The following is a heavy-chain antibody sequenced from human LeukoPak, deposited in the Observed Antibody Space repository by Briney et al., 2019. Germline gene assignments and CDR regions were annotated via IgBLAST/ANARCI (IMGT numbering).Heavy chain of an antibody. Sequence: GGSLRLSCAAPGFTFSSYWMHWVRQAPGKGLVWVSRINSDGSSTSYADSVKGRFTISRDNAKNTLYLQMNSLRAEDTAVYYCARAAPGNGEPFDYWGQGTLVTVSS. CDR2: INSDGSST. V-gene: IGHV3-74*01. J-gene: IGHJ4*02. D-gene: IGHD1-1*01. CDR3: ARAAPGNGEPFDY. CDR1: GFTFSSYW.